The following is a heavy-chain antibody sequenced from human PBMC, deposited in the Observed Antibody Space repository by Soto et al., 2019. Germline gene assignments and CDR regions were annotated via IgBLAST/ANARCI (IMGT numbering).Heavy chain of an antibody. J-gene: IGHJ4*02. CDR1: GGSISSSSYY. CDR2: IYYSGST. V-gene: IGHV4-39*01. D-gene: IGHD2-2*01. Sequence: SETLSLTCTVSGGSISSSSYYWGWIRQPPGKGLEWIGSIYYSGSTYYNPSLKSRVTISVDTSKNQFSLKLSSVTAADTAVYYCARVGSDIVVVPAAMNFDYWGQGTLVTVSS. CDR3: ARVGSDIVVVPAAMNFDY.